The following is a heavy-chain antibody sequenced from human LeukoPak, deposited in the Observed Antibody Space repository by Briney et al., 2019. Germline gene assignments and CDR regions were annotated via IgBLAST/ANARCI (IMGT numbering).Heavy chain of an antibody. CDR3: AGMRITTPTVRTLDY. D-gene: IGHD1-14*01. J-gene: IGHJ4*02. V-gene: IGHV4-59*01. CDR1: GGSMSTYY. Sequence: PSETLSHTCTVSGGSMSTYYWTWIRQPPGKGLEWIGFIYYNGSTNYNPSLKSRVTISVDTSKNQFSLKLSSVTAADTAVYYCAGMRITTPTVRTLDYWGQGTLVTVSS. CDR2: IYYNGST.